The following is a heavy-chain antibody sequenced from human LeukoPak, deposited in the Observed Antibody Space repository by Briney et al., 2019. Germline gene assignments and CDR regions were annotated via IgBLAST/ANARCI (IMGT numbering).Heavy chain of an antibody. V-gene: IGHV1-2*02. CDR3: ARGRVYSSSWYSD. Sequence: GASVKVSCKASGYTFTGYYMHWVRQAPGQGLEWMGWINPNSGGTNYAQKFQGRVTMTRDTSISTAYMELSRLRSDDTAVYYCARGRVYSSSWYSDWGQGTLVTVSS. D-gene: IGHD6-13*01. CDR2: INPNSGGT. CDR1: GYTFTGYY. J-gene: IGHJ4*02.